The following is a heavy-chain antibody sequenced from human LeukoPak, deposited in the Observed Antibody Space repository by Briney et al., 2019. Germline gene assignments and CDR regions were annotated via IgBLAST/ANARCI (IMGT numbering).Heavy chain of an antibody. CDR1: GFTFSGYA. CDR3: ADSNYWYPVDY. D-gene: IGHD4-11*01. CDR2: ITASGDTT. V-gene: IGHV3-23*01. Sequence: GRSLRLSCAASGFTFSGYAMRWVRQAPGKGLEWVSSITASGDTTYYADSVKGRFTISRDNSKNTLYLQMNSLRAEDTAVYYCADSNYWYPVDYWGQGTLVTVSS. J-gene: IGHJ4*02.